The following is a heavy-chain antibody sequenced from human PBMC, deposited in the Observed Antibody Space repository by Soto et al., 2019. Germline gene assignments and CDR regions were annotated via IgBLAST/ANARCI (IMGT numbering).Heavy chain of an antibody. CDR1: GFPFSSYA. CDR2: ISGSGSST. CDR3: EKGIGSVVTSKGSDY. V-gene: IGHV3-23*01. Sequence: GGSLRLSCAASGFPFSSYAMTWVRQAPGKGLEWVSSISGSGSSTYSADSVKGRFTVSRDNSKNTQYLQMDSLRVEDTAVYFCEKGIGSVVTSKGSDYWGKGTLVTVSS. D-gene: IGHD1-26*01. J-gene: IGHJ4*02.